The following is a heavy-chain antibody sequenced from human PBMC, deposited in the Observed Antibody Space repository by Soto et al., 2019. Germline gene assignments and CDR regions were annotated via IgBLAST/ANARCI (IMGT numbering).Heavy chain of an antibody. CDR3: ATGIGYCSGGSCYPYYYYYGMDV. Sequence: QVQLVQSGAEVKKPGSSVKVSCKASGGTFSSYAISWVRQAPGQGLEWMGGIIPIFGTANYAQKFQGRVTITADESTSTDYLELSSLRSEDTAVYYCATGIGYCSGGSCYPYYYYYGMDVWGQGTTVTVSS. J-gene: IGHJ6*02. D-gene: IGHD2-15*01. CDR1: GGTFSSYA. CDR2: IIPIFGTA. V-gene: IGHV1-69*01.